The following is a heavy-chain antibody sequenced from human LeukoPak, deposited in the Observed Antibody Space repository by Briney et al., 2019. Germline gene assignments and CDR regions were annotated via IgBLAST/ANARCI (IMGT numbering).Heavy chain of an antibody. J-gene: IGHJ6*03. V-gene: IGHV1-69*13. CDR2: IIPIFGTA. CDR1: GGTFSSYA. Sequence: SVKVSCKASGGTFSSYAISWVRQAPGQGLEWVGGIIPIFGTANYAQKFQGRVTITADESTSTAYMVLSSLRSEDTAVYYCARATLYDFWSGYSYYYYMDVWGKGTTVTVSS. CDR3: ARATLYDFWSGYSYYYYMDV. D-gene: IGHD3-3*01.